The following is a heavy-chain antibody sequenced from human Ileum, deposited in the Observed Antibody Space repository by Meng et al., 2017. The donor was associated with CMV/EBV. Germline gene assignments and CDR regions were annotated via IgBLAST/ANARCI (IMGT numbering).Heavy chain of an antibody. CDR2: MSSTGSTI. CDR1: GFTFRNYE. Sequence: GGPLRLSCRASGFTFRNYEFNWVRQAPGKGLEWIAYMSSTGSTIQYADSIMGRFTISRDNDRASLYLEMNRLRAEDTAVYFCVRDSGHSEYAEYFVQWGQGTLVTVSS. J-gene: IGHJ1*01. V-gene: IGHV3-48*03. D-gene: IGHD5-12*01. CDR3: VRDSGHSEYAEYFVQ.